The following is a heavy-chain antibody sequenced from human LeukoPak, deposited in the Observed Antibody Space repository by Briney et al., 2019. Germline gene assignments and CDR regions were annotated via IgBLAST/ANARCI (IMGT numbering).Heavy chain of an antibody. Sequence: ASVTVSFKASGYTFTSYYMHWVRQAPGQGLEWMGIINPSGGSTSYAQKFQGRVTMTRDTSTSTVYMELSSLRSEDTAVYYCATATITYTDYWGQGTLVTVSS. CDR2: INPSGGST. V-gene: IGHV1-46*01. J-gene: IGHJ4*02. CDR1: GYTFTSYY. CDR3: ATATITYTDY. D-gene: IGHD5-24*01.